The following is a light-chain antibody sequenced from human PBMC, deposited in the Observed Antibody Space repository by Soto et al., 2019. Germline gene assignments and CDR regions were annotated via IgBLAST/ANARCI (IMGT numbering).Light chain of an antibody. Sequence: DVVLTQSPLSLPATLGQPASISCRSSQSLVYSNGNTYLSWFQRRPGHSPRRLIYTVSDRDSGVPDRFSGSGSGTDFSLRISRLEAEDVGVYFCMQVTHWPFTFGQGTKLEIK. CDR1: QSLVYSNGNTY. V-gene: IGKV2-30*01. CDR3: MQVTHWPFT. CDR2: TVS. J-gene: IGKJ2*01.